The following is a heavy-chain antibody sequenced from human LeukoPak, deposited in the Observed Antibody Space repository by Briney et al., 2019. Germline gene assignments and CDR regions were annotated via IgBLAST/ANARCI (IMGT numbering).Heavy chain of an antibody. CDR2: ISGSGGST. D-gene: IGHD3-22*01. CDR3: AKKMYYYDSSGHFDY. V-gene: IGHV3-23*01. Sequence: GGSLRLSCAASGFTFSSYAMSWVRQAPGKGLEWVSAISGSGGSTYYADSVKGRFTISRDNSKNTLYLQMNSLRAEDTAVYYCAKKMYYYDSSGHFDYWGQGTLVTVSS. J-gene: IGHJ4*02. CDR1: GFTFSSYA.